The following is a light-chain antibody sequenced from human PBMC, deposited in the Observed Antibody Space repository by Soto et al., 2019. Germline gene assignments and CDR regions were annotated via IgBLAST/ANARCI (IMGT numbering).Light chain of an antibody. Sequence: DIQMTQSPSSLAASVGDRVTITCRASQLISSWLVWYQQKPGHAPKLLIYAASNLQSGVPSRFSGSASGTEFTLTISSLQPDDFATYYCQQFAISTTFGQGTKVEVK. CDR1: QLISSW. J-gene: IGKJ1*01. CDR2: AAS. CDR3: QQFAISTT. V-gene: IGKV1-12*01.